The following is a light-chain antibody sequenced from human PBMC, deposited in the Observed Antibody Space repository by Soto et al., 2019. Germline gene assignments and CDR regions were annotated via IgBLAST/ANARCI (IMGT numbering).Light chain of an antibody. Sequence: DIQMTQSPSSLSASVGDRVPITCQASQDISNYLNWYQQKPGKAPNLLIYDASNLQTGVPSRFSGSGSGTYFTFIISSVHPDDRATYYCQQYVDVPHTFGQGTKLEIK. J-gene: IGKJ2*01. CDR1: QDISNY. CDR3: QQYVDVPHT. V-gene: IGKV1-33*01. CDR2: DAS.